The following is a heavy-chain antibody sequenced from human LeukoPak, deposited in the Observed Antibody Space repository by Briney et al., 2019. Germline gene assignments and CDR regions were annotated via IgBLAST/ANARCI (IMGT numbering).Heavy chain of an antibody. J-gene: IGHJ6*03. CDR3: AKVRSYYYYMDV. Sequence: PGGSLRLPCAASGFTFSSYWMSWVRQAPGKGLEWVSAISGSGGSTYYADSVKGRFTTSRDNSKNTLYLQMNSLRAEDTAVYYCAKVRSYYYYMDVWGKGTTVTVSS. CDR2: ISGSGGST. D-gene: IGHD6-19*01. CDR1: GFTFSSYW. V-gene: IGHV3-23*01.